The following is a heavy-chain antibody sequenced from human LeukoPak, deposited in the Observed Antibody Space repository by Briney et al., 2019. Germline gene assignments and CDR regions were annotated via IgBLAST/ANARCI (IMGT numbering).Heavy chain of an antibody. V-gene: IGHV3-23*01. CDR1: GFTFASYS. J-gene: IGHJ5*02. CDR2: VTSGSGENT. D-gene: IGHD1-14*01. Sequence: PGGSLRLSCAASGFTFASYSMSWVRQAPGRGLEWVSGVTSGSGENTFYADSVKGRFTISRDNAKNSLYLQMNSLRAEDTAVYYCARSRIKSGNWFDPWGQGTLVTVSS. CDR3: ARSRIKSGNWFDP.